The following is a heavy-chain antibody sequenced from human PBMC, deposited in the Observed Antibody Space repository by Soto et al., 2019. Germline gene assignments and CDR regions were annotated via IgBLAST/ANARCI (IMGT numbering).Heavy chain of an antibody. V-gene: IGHV3-23*01. Sequence: EVQLLESGGGLVQPGGSLRLSCAASGFTFSNYAMSWVRQAPGKGLEWVSVISGSGGTTYYADSVKGRFTISRDNSKNTLYLQLHSLRAEDTAIYCCAKGHPSFDFDYWGQGTLVTVSS. CDR2: ISGSGGTT. CDR1: GFTFSNYA. J-gene: IGHJ4*02. CDR3: AKGHPSFDFDY.